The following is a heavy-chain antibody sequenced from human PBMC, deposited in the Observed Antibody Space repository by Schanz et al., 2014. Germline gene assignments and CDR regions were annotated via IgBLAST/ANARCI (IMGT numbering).Heavy chain of an antibody. CDR1: GFTFGDYA. CDR2: ISGRDGST. V-gene: IGHV3-23*01. D-gene: IGHD1-20*01. Sequence: EVQLLESGGGLVQPGGSLRLSCAASGFTFGDYAMTWVRQAPGKGLEWVSAISGRDGSTYYADSVRGRFTISRDNSKNTRYLQMNSLRAEDTAVYYCANNWNLDYWGQGTLVTVSS. J-gene: IGHJ4*02. CDR3: ANNWNLDY.